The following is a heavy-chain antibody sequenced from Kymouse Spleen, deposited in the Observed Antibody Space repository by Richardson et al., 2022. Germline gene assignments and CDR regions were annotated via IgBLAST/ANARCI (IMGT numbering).Heavy chain of an antibody. CDR2: IYYSGST. J-gene: IGHJ4*02. V-gene: IGHV4-39*01. Sequence: QLQLQESGPGLVKPSETLSLTCTVSGGSISSSSYYWGWIRQPPGKGLEWIGSIYYSGSTYYNPSLKSRVTISVDTSKNQFSLKLSSVTAADTAVYYCARHSSSWHYFDYWGQGTLVTVSS. CDR3: ARHSSSWHYFDY. CDR1: GGSISSSSYY. D-gene: IGHD6-13*01.